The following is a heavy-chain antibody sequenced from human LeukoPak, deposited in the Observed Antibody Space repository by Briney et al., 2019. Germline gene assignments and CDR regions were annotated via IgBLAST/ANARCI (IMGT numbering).Heavy chain of an antibody. D-gene: IGHD3-16*01. V-gene: IGHV3-11*06. CDR3: ARDGRDYGAFDI. Sequence: SGGSLRLSCAASGFTFSDYYVSWLRQAPGKGLEWVSYISSSSSYTNYADSVKGRFTTSRDNAKNSLYLQMNSLRAEDTAVYYCARDGRDYGAFDIWGQGTMVTVSS. CDR2: ISSSSSYT. CDR1: GFTFSDYY. J-gene: IGHJ3*02.